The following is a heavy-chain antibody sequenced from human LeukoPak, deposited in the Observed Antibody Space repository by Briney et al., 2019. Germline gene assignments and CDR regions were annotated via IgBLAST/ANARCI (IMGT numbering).Heavy chain of an antibody. CDR1: GFTFSSYG. CDR2: IWYDGSNK. Sequence: GGSLRLSCAASGFTFSSYGMHWVRQAPGKGLEWVAVIWYDGSNKYYADSVKGRFTISRDNAKNTLYLQMNSLRVEDTAVYYCARDGGLGNNWFDPWGQGALVTVSS. J-gene: IGHJ5*01. V-gene: IGHV3-33*01. CDR3: ARDGGLGNNWFDP. D-gene: IGHD3-16*01.